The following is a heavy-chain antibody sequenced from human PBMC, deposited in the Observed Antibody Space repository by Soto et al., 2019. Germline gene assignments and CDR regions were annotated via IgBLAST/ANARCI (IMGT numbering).Heavy chain of an antibody. D-gene: IGHD2-21*02. Sequence: VQLVQSGAEEKKPGASGKVSCKASGDTFTSYAMHWVRQAPGQRLEWMGWINAGNGNTKYSQKFQGRVTITRDTSASTAYMELSSLRSEDTAVYYCARSIVVVTALDYWGQGTLVNVSS. CDR2: INAGNGNT. V-gene: IGHV1-3*05. CDR1: GDTFTSYA. CDR3: ARSIVVVTALDY. J-gene: IGHJ4*02.